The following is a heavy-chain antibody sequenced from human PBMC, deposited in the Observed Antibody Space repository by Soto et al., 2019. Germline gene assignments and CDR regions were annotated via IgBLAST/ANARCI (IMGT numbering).Heavy chain of an antibody. CDR3: GISGGSYYSDF. D-gene: IGHD1-26*01. V-gene: IGHV4-34*01. CDR2: INHGGHT. Sequence: SETPSLTIAVYWGSFSDYYWSWIRQPPGKGLEWIGKINHGGHTNYNPSLKSRVTISVDTSKNQFSLNLRSVTAADTAVYYCGISGGSYYSDFWGQGTLVTVSS. CDR1: WGSFSDYY. J-gene: IGHJ4*02.